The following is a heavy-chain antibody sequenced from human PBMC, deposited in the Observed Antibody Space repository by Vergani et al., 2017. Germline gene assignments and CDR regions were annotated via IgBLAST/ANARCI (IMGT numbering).Heavy chain of an antibody. CDR2: IYTSGST. CDR1: GSSISSGSYY. D-gene: IGHD3-10*01. V-gene: IGHV4-61*02. Sequence: QVQLQESGPGLVKPSQTLSLTCTVSGSSISSGSYYWSWIRQPAGKGLEWIGRIYTSGSTNYNPSLKSRVTISVDTSKNQFSLKLSSVTAADTAVYYCARDGLLWFGELLYPNWFDPWGQGTLVTVSS. CDR3: ARDGLLWFGELLYPNWFDP. J-gene: IGHJ5*02.